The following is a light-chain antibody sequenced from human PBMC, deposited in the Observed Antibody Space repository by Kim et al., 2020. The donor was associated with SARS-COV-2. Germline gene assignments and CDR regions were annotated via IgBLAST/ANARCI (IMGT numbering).Light chain of an antibody. J-gene: IGLJ2*01. V-gene: IGLV3-19*02. CDR1: SLKTYY. CDR2: GKN. Sequence: SSELTQDPAVSVALGQTVRITCQGDSLKTYYATWYQQKPGQAPVRVIFGKNNRPSGIPHRFSGSNSGNTASLTITGAQAEDEADYYCDSWDSSGNHNVVFGGGTQLNVL. CDR3: DSWDSSGNHNVV.